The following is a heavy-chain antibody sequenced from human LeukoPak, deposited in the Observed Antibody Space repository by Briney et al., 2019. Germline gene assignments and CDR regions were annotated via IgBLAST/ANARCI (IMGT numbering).Heavy chain of an antibody. CDR2: IYWDDGK. CDR3: ARGEQQLVRPFFDY. V-gene: IGHV2-5*02. D-gene: IGHD6-13*01. Sequence: KVSGPTLAKPTQTLTLTCTFSGFSLSTSGVGVGWIRQPPGKALEWLALIYWDDGKRYSPSLKSRLTITKDTSKNQVVLTMTNMDPVDTATYYCARGEQQLVRPFFDYWGQGTLVTVSS. CDR1: GFSLSTSGVG. J-gene: IGHJ4*02.